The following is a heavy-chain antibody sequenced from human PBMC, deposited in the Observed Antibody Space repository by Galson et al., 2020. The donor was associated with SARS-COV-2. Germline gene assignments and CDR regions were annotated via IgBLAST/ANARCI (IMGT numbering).Heavy chain of an antibody. V-gene: IGHV3-33*01. CDR3: ARPLAATGTGWYFDL. D-gene: IGHD6-13*01. CDR2: IWYDGSNR. Sequence: GGSLRLSCAASGFTFSSSGMHWVRQAPGKGLEWVAVIWYDGSNRYYADSVKGRFSISRDNSKDTLYLQMNSLRAEDTAVYYCARPLAATGTGWYFDLWGRGTLVTVSS. CDR1: GFTFSSSG. J-gene: IGHJ2*01.